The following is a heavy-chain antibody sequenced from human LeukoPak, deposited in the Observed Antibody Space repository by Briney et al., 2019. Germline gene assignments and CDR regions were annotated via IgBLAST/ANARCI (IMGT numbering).Heavy chain of an antibody. Sequence: SETLSLTCAVYGGSFSSYYWSWIRQPPGKGLEWIGEINHSGNTNYNPSLKTRVTISVDTSKNQFSLRLSSVTAADTAIYYCASEFYDLLTGYLYSLQDYWGQGTLVTVSS. D-gene: IGHD3-9*01. CDR3: ASEFYDLLTGYLYSLQDY. V-gene: IGHV4-34*01. J-gene: IGHJ4*02. CDR1: GGSFSSYY. CDR2: INHSGNT.